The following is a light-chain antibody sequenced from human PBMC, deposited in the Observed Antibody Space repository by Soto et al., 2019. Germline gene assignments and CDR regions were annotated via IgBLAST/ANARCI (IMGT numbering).Light chain of an antibody. V-gene: IGLV2-11*01. J-gene: IGLJ2*01. CDR2: DAS. CDR3: CSYAASYTLV. CDR1: SSNVGGYNY. Sequence: QSALTQPRSLSSSPGQSVTISCTGTSSNVGGYNYVSWYQQNPGKAPKLMIYDASKRPPGVPDRFSGSKSGNAASLTISGLQAEDEADYYCCSYAASYTLVFGGGTQLTVL.